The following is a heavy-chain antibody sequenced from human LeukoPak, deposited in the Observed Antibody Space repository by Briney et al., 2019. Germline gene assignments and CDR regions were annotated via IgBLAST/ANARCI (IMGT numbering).Heavy chain of an antibody. J-gene: IGHJ4*02. V-gene: IGHV3-23*01. CDR3: AKDNPKYSYYYDSSGYYDY. CDR1: GFTFSSYA. D-gene: IGHD3-22*01. Sequence: QTGGSLRLSCAASGFTFSSYAMSWVHQAPGKGLEWVSAISGSGGSTYYADSVKGRFTISRDNSKNTLYLQMNSLRAEDTAVYYCAKDNPKYSYYYDSSGYYDYWGQGTLVTVSS. CDR2: ISGSGGST.